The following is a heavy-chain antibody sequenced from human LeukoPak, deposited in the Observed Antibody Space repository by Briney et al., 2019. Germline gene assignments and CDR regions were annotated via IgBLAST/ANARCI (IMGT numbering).Heavy chain of an antibody. CDR3: ARKSASGNYPLDY. CDR1: GFTFSNYN. D-gene: IGHD3-10*01. V-gene: IGHV3-23*01. J-gene: IGHJ4*02. Sequence: PGGSLRLSCAASGFTFSNYNMNWVRQAPGKGLEWVSVISADSATTFYADSVKGRFTISRDNAKNTVFLQMSSLRAEDTALYYCARKSASGNYPLDYWGQGTLVTVSS. CDR2: ISADSATT.